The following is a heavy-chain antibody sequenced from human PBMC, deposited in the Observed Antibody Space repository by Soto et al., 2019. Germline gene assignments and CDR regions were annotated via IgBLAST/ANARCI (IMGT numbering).Heavy chain of an antibody. CDR2: IYYSGST. V-gene: IGHV4-59*01. J-gene: IGHJ4*02. D-gene: IGHD5-18*01. Sequence: QVQLQESGPGLVKPSETLSLTCTVSGGSISSYYWSWIRQPPGKGLEWIGYIYYSGSTNYNPSLKSRVTISVDTSKNQFSLKLSSVTAADTAVYYCARDSPVIGYGLDYWGQGTLVTVSS. CDR1: GGSISSYY. CDR3: ARDSPVIGYGLDY.